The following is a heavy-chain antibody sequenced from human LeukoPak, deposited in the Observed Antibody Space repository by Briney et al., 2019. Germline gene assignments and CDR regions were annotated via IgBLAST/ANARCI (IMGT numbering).Heavy chain of an antibody. D-gene: IGHD2-15*01. CDR2: ISSSGSTI. CDR3: AKGTLGYCSGGSCYSGY. J-gene: IGHJ4*02. V-gene: IGHV3-48*04. Sequence: GGSLRLSCAASGFTFSSYAMNWVRQAPGKGLEWVSYISSSGSTIYYADSVKGRFTISRDNAKNSLYLQMSSLRAEDTAVYYCAKGTLGYCSGGSCYSGYWGQGTLVTVSS. CDR1: GFTFSSYA.